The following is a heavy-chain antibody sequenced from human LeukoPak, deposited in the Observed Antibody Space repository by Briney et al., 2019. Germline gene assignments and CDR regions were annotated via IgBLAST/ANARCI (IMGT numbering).Heavy chain of an antibody. Sequence: GGSLRLSCAACGFTVSINYMICVRQAPGEGLECVSVIYSGGSTYYADSVKGRFPISSDNTKNTLYLQMNSLRAEDTAVYYCARDRKGLERRAWYYYYMDVWGKGTTVTVSS. CDR1: GFTVSINY. V-gene: IGHV3-53*01. CDR3: ARDRKGLERRAWYYYYMDV. CDR2: IYSGGST. J-gene: IGHJ6*03. D-gene: IGHD1-1*01.